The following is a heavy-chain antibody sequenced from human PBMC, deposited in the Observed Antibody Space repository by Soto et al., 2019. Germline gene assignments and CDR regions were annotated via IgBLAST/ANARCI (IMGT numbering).Heavy chain of an antibody. CDR1: CGSISSGGYS. Sequence: PSETLSLTCAVSCGSISSGGYSWSWIRQPPGKGLEWIGYIYHSGSTYYNPSLKSRVTISVDRSKNQFSLKLSSVTAADTAVYYCARERYSGYGFFDYWGQGTLVTVSS. CDR2: IYHSGST. J-gene: IGHJ4*02. CDR3: ARERYSGYGFFDY. D-gene: IGHD5-12*01. V-gene: IGHV4-30-2*01.